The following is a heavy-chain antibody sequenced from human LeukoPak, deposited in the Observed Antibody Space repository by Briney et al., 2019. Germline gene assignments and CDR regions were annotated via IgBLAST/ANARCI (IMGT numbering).Heavy chain of an antibody. V-gene: IGHV3-74*01. CDR2: INSDGSST. J-gene: IGHJ5*02. CDR3: ARDGDRSGYYMGMYNWFDP. Sequence: GGSLRLSCAASGFTFSIYWMHWVRQAPGKGLVWVSRINSDGSSTNSADSVKDRFTISRDNAKNTLYLQMNSLRAEDTAVYYCARDGDRSGYYMGMYNWFDPWGQGTLVTVSS. D-gene: IGHD3-3*01. CDR1: GFTFSIYW.